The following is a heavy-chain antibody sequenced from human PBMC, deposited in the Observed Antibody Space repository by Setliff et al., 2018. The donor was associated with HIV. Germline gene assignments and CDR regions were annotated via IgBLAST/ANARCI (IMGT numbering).Heavy chain of an antibody. J-gene: IGHJ4*02. D-gene: IGHD3-10*01. CDR1: EDTFNSYT. Sequence: ASVKVSCKASEDTFNSYTIHWVRQTPGQGLEWMGRTIPVLSMSNFALKFQGRGSIFADKSTSTAYLGLNGLTSVDTAIYYCATSFGSGVAPFDNWGQGTLVTVSS. CDR2: TIPVLSMS. V-gene: IGHV1-69*02. CDR3: ATSFGSGVAPFDN.